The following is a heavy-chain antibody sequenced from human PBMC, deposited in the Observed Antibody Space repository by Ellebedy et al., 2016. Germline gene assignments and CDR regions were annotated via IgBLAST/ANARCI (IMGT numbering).Heavy chain of an antibody. V-gene: IGHV3-30*03. CDR2: ISYDGTDA. CDR3: ARELDY. CDR1: GVTFSTYG. Sequence: GESLKISCAASGVTFSTYGMHWVRQAPGKGLEWLALISYDGTDAYYADSVKGRFTISRDNSKNTLYLQINSLRTEDTATYFCARELDYWGQGTLVTVSS. J-gene: IGHJ4*02.